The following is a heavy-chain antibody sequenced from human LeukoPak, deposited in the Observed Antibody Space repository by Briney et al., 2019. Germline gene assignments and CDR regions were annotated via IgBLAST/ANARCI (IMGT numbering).Heavy chain of an antibody. Sequence: ASVKVSCKASGYTFTSYGISWVRQAPGQGLEWMGWISAYNGNTNYAQKLQSRVTMTTDTSTSTAYMELRSLRSDDTAVYYCARETNPSYYYGMDVWGQGTTVTVSS. CDR3: ARETNPSYYYGMDV. V-gene: IGHV1-18*01. CDR1: GYTFTSYG. CDR2: ISAYNGNT. J-gene: IGHJ6*02. D-gene: IGHD1-14*01.